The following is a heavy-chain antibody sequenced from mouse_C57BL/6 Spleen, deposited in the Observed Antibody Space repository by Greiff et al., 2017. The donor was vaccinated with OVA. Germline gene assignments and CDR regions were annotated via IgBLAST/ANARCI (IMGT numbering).Heavy chain of an antibody. CDR1: GYTFTDYE. J-gene: IGHJ2*01. V-gene: IGHV1-15*01. CDR3: TRITYFDY. D-gene: IGHD2-4*01. Sequence: VNVVESGAELVRPGASVTLSCKASGYTFTDYEMHWVKQTPVHGLEWIGAIDPETGGTAYNQKFKGKAILTADKSSSTAYMELRSLTSEDSAVYYCTRITYFDYWGQGTTLTVSS. CDR2: IDPETGGT.